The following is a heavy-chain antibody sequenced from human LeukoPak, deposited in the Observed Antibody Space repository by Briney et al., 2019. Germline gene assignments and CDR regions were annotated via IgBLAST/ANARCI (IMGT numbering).Heavy chain of an antibody. J-gene: IGHJ4*02. D-gene: IGHD2-2*01. V-gene: IGHV3-23*01. CDR1: GFTFSSYA. CDR2: ISGIGGRT. Sequence: GGSLRLSCAASGFTFSSYAMSWVRQAPGKGLEWVSAISGIGGRTYYADSVKGRFTISRDTWKNTLYLQMNSLRAEGTAVYYCAKDKPICSSTSCYFDYWGQGTLVTVSS. CDR3: AKDKPICSSTSCYFDY.